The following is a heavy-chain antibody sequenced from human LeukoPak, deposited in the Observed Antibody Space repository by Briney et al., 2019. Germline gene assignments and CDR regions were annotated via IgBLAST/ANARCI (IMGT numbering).Heavy chain of an antibody. CDR2: IKQDGSEK. D-gene: IGHD3-22*01. Sequence: GGSLRLSCAASGFTFSSYWMHWVRQAPGKGLEWVANIKQDGSEKYYVDSVRGRFTISRDNAKNSLYLQMNSLRAEDTAVYYCARDRAYYYNSSGYPFYFDYWGQGTLVTVSS. J-gene: IGHJ4*02. CDR3: ARDRAYYYNSSGYPFYFDY. CDR1: GFTFSSYW. V-gene: IGHV3-7*01.